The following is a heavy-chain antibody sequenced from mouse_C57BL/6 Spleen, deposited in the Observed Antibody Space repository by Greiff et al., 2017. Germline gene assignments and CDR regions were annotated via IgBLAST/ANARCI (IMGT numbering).Heavy chain of an antibody. CDR1: GYSITSGYY. CDR3: ARYDYDAWFAY. D-gene: IGHD2-4*01. CDR2: ISYDGSN. J-gene: IGHJ3*01. V-gene: IGHV3-6*01. Sequence: EVQLQQSGPGLVKPSQSLSLTCSVTGYSITSGYYWNWIRQFPGNKLEWMGYISYDGSNNYNPSLKNRISIHRDTSKNQFLLKLNSVTTEDTATYYCARYDYDAWFAYWGQGTLVTVSA.